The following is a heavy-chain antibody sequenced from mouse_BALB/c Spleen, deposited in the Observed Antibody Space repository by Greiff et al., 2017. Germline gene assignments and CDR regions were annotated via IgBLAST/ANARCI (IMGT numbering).Heavy chain of an antibody. CDR1: GFTFSSYG. Sequence: DVTLVESGGDLVKPGGSLKLSCAASGFTFSSYGMAWVRQTPDKRLEWVATISSGGSYTDYPDSVKGRFTITRDNAKNTLYLQMNSLKSEDTAMYYFARQYYGGNYEGAMDYWGQGTSVTVSS. J-gene: IGHJ4*01. CDR2: ISSGGSYT. CDR3: ARQYYGGNYEGAMDY. D-gene: IGHD1-1*01. V-gene: IGHV5-6*02.